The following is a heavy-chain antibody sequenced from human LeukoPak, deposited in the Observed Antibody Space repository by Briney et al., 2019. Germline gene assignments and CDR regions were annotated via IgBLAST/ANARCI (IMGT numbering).Heavy chain of an antibody. J-gene: IGHJ4*02. D-gene: IGHD5-12*01. CDR3: ARTTGYSGYDYGY. CDR2: ISSASSYT. CDR1: GFTFSDYY. V-gene: IGHV3-11*03. Sequence: PGGSLRLSCAASGFTFSDYYMSWIPQAPGKGLEWVSYISSASSYTNYADSVKGRFTISRDNAKNSLFLQMSSLRAEDTAVYYCARTTGYSGYDYGYWGQGTLVTVSS.